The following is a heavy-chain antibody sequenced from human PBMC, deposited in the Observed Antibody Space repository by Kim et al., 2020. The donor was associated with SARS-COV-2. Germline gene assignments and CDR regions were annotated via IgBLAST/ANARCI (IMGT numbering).Heavy chain of an antibody. Sequence: GGSLRLSGAASGFTFSSYAMHWVRQAPGKGLEYVSAISSNGGSTYYANSVKGRFTISRDNSKNTLYLQMGSLRAEDMAVYYCAREGPGYQLGYYFDYWGQGTLVTVSS. CDR3: AREGPGYQLGYYFDY. J-gene: IGHJ4*02. CDR1: GFTFSSYA. CDR2: ISSNGGST. D-gene: IGHD2-2*01. V-gene: IGHV3-64*01.